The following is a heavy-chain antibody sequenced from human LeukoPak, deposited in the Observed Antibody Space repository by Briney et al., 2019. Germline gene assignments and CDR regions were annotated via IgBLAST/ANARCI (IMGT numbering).Heavy chain of an antibody. J-gene: IGHJ4*02. V-gene: IGHV3-7*01. CDR1: GFTFSSYW. CDR3: ARNDFGVVIQSGYYFDY. Sequence: PGGSLRLSCAASGFTFSSYWMSWVRQAPGKGLEWVANIKQDGSEKYYVDSVKGRFTISRDNAKNSRYLQMNSLRAEDTAVYYCARNDFGVVIQSGYYFDYWGQGTLVTVSS. CDR2: IKQDGSEK. D-gene: IGHD3-3*01.